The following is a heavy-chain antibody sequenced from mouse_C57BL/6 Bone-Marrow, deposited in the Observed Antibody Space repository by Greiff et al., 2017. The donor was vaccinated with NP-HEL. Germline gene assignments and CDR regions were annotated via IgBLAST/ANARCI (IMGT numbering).Heavy chain of an antibody. V-gene: IGHV1-26*01. Sequence: EVQLQQSGPELVKPGASVKISCKASGYTFTDYYMNWVKQSHGKSLEWIGDITPNNGGTSYNQKFKGKATLTVDKSSSTAYMELRSLTSEDSAVYYCARWDYYGSIFDGWGKGTTLTVSS. CDR2: ITPNNGGT. D-gene: IGHD1-1*01. J-gene: IGHJ2*01. CDR3: ARWDYYGSIFDG. CDR1: GYTFTDYY.